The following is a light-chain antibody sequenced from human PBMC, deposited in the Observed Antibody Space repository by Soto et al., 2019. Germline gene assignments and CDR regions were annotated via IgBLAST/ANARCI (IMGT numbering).Light chain of an antibody. CDR1: QSVGSN. CDR2: DAS. CDR3: QQSXNWPKT. V-gene: IGKV3-15*01. J-gene: IGKJ1*01. Sequence: EIVMTQSPDTLSVSPGETATLSCRASQSVGSNLAWYQQNPGQAPRLLISDASTRAAGLPARFSGSGSGTEFTLTISSLQSEDFAVYYCQQSXNWPKTFGQGTKVDXK.